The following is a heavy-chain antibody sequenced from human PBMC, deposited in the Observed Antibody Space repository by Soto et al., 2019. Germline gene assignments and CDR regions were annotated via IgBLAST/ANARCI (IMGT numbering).Heavy chain of an antibody. CDR1: VFIIDDFS. V-gene: IGHV3-9*01. J-gene: IGHJ5*02. Sequence: PWWCXGVSGSAAVFIIDDFSIQLFRQAPGKGLEFVSSISWDSGKIGYADSVTGRFAVSRDNAKNSLFMQMSSMKPEDTAFYFSAQDNNGSYRDYEYNCLETRGQRTPV. CDR3: AQDNNGSYRDYEYNCLET. CDR2: ISWDSGKI. D-gene: IGHD4-17*01.